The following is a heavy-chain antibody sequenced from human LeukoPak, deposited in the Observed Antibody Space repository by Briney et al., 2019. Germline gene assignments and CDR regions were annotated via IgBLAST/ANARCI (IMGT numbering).Heavy chain of an antibody. Sequence: GGSLRLSCAASRFTFSIFAMSWVRQAPGTGLEWVSTIGPGGATYYTDSVKGRFTISRDNSKNTLYLQMNNLRAEDTAVYYCAKDDVSGSYNDYWGQGTLVTVSS. CDR1: RFTFSIFA. V-gene: IGHV3-23*01. CDR3: AKDDVSGSYNDY. J-gene: IGHJ4*02. CDR2: IGPGGAT. D-gene: IGHD3-10*01.